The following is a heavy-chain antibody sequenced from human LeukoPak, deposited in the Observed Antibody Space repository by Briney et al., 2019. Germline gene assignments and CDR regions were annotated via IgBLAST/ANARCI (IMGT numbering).Heavy chain of an antibody. Sequence: SETLSLTCTVSGGSISRHYWSWIRQAPGKGLEWIGYIYYSGSTNYNPSLKSRVTISVDTSKNQFSLKLSSVTAADTAVYYCAHSPDYDSSGYYFDYWGQGTLVTVSS. D-gene: IGHD3-22*01. J-gene: IGHJ4*02. CDR1: GGSISRHY. CDR2: IYYSGST. V-gene: IGHV4-59*08. CDR3: AHSPDYDSSGYYFDY.